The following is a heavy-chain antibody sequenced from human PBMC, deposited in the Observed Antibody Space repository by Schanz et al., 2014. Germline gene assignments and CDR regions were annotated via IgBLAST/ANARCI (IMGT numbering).Heavy chain of an antibody. D-gene: IGHD3-10*01. J-gene: IGHJ3*02. CDR3: AKGRFGELSAFDI. V-gene: IGHV3-23*04. CDR1: GFTFSSYD. CDR2: ISGTGGDDT. Sequence: VQLVESGGGVVQPGRSLRLSCVASGFTFSSYDVFWVRQAPGKGLEWVSAISGTGGDDTYYADSVKGRFTISRDNSKNTLFLQMNSLRVEDTAVYYCAKGRFGELSAFDIWGQGTMVTVSS.